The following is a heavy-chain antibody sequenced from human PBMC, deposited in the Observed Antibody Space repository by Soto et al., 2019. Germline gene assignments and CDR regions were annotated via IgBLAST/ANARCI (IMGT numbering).Heavy chain of an antibody. CDR3: ARDDEDGSYCDLGY. CDR1: GFTFSDYI. V-gene: IGHV3-30-3*01. D-gene: IGHD3-10*01. J-gene: IGHJ4*02. Sequence: QVQLVESGGGVVQPGRSLRLSCAASGFTFSDYIMHWVRQAPGEGLEWVAMVLHDGNNKYYADSVKGPFTMSRDNSKNTLYLQMNSLRTEDAAMYYCARDDEDGSYCDLGYWGQGTLVTVSS. CDR2: VLHDGNNK.